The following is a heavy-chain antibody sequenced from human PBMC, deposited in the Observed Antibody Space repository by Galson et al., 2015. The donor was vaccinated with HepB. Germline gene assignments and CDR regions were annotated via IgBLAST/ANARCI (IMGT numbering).Heavy chain of an antibody. V-gene: IGHV3-30*02. CDR1: GFIFSGYA. CDR3: AKDGGSRDMDV. Sequence: SLRLSCAASGFIFSGYAMNWVRQAPGQGLEWVTYINSDGTTKYYADSVKGRFTISRDNSRNTLYLQMNSLRTEDTAVYYCAKDGGSRDMDVWGQGTTVTVSS. D-gene: IGHD1-26*01. J-gene: IGHJ6*02. CDR2: INSDGTTK.